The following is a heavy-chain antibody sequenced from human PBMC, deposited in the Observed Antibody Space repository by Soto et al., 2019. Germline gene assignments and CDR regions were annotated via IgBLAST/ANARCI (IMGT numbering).Heavy chain of an antibody. Sequence: PGGSLRLSCAASGFTFDDYTMHWVRQAPGKGLEWVSLISWDGGSTYYADSVKGRFTISRDNSKNSLYLQMNSLRTEDTALYYCAKDVRSSYYFDYWGQGTLVTVSS. CDR3: AKDVRSSYYFDY. CDR1: GFTFDDYT. J-gene: IGHJ4*02. CDR2: ISWDGGST. D-gene: IGHD3-16*02. V-gene: IGHV3-43*01.